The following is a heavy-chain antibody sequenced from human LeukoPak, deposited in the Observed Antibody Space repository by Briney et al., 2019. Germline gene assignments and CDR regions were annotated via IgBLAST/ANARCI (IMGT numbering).Heavy chain of an antibody. CDR3: AKLSNDISTGPYYFDY. CDR1: GFTFSSYV. D-gene: IGHD3-9*01. CDR2: ISGSGGST. V-gene: IGHV3-23*01. Sequence: GGSLRLSCAASGFTFSSYVMSWVRQAPGKGLEWVSAISGSGGSTYYADSVKGRFTISGDNSKNTLYLQMNSLRAEDTAVYYCAKLSNDISTGPYYFDYWGQGTLVTVSS. J-gene: IGHJ4*02.